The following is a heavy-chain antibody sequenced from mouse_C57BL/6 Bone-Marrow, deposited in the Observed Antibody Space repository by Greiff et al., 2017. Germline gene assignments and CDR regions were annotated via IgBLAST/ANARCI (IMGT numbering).Heavy chain of an antibody. CDR1: GYTFTSYW. Sequence: VQLQQPGAELVKPGASVKMSCKASGYTFTSYWITWVKQRPGQGLEWIGDISPGSGSTNYNEKFKSKATLTVDTSSRTAYMQLSSLTSEGSAVYYCARRDYGNWVAYWGKGTLVTVSA. D-gene: IGHD2-1*01. CDR2: ISPGSGST. CDR3: ARRDYGNWVAY. J-gene: IGHJ3*01. V-gene: IGHV1-55*01.